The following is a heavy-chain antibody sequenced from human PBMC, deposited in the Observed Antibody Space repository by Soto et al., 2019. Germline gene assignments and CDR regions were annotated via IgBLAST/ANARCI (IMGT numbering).Heavy chain of an antibody. Sequence: GESLKISCKGSGYSFTSYWISWVRQMPGKGLEWMGRIDPSDSYTNYSPSFQGHVTISADKSISTAYLQWGSLKASDTAMYYCARHQEAAPYYYYYYGMDVWGQGTTVTVSS. D-gene: IGHD6-13*01. J-gene: IGHJ6*02. CDR2: IDPSDSYT. CDR1: GYSFTSYW. V-gene: IGHV5-10-1*01. CDR3: ARHQEAAPYYYYYYGMDV.